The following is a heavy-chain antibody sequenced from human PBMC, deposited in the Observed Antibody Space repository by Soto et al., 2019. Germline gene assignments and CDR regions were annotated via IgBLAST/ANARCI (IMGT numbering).Heavy chain of an antibody. D-gene: IGHD1-26*01. Sequence: EVQLLESGGGLVKPGGPLRLSCAVSGFTFSTYSMHWVRQAPGKGLEWVSSISTIYYADSVKGRFTISRDNAKNSLNQQINSLRAEDTAVSYCARDGGSNSFDCWGQGTLVTVSS. CDR3: ARDGGSNSFDC. CDR2: ISTI. V-gene: IGHV3-21*01. CDR1: GFTFSTYS. J-gene: IGHJ4*02.